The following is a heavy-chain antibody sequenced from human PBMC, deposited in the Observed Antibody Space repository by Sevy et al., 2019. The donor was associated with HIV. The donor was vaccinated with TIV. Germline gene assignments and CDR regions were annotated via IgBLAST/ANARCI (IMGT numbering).Heavy chain of an antibody. D-gene: IGHD3-16*01. CDR1: GFTFSTYW. V-gene: IGHV3-74*01. Sequence: GGSLRLSCAASGFTFSTYWMHWVRQAPGKGLVWVSRISSDGSITSYADSVKGRFTISRDNTRNTLYLQMNSLRTEDTAVYYCARTVFYDKNDKSTTYYRNLDYWGQGTLVTVSS. CDR2: ISSDGSIT. CDR3: ARTVFYDKNDKSTTYYRNLDY. J-gene: IGHJ4*02.